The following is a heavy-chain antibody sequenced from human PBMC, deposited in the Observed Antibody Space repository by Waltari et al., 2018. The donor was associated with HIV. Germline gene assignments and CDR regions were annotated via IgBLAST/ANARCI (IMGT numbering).Heavy chain of an antibody. V-gene: IGHV4-38-2*01. Sequence: QVQLQESGPGLLKPSEPLSLTCVVSGYSLNSVYNWGWIRQPPGRGLEWIGSVYHSGSTLHNPSLNSRVTISIDTSKSQFSLKLSSVTAADTAVYYCARAGVVPALFDLWGRGTLVTVSS. CDR2: VYHSGST. D-gene: IGHD2-2*01. CDR1: GYSLNSVYN. CDR3: ARAGVVPALFDL. J-gene: IGHJ2*01.